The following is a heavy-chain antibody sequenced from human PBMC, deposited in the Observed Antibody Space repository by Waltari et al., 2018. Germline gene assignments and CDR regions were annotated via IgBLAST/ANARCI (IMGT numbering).Heavy chain of an antibody. V-gene: IGHV3-15*05. Sequence: EVQLVESGGGLVEPGDSLRLSCAASGFTFSNAYMTWVRQAPGKGLEWVGRVKSYTDGGTTEYAAPVKGRFIISRDDSKNTLYLQMNSLKTEDTAVYYCTTKLYSWGQGTLVTVSS. CDR1: GFTFSNAY. CDR2: VKSYTDGGTT. CDR3: TTKLYS. D-gene: IGHD2-15*01. J-gene: IGHJ5*02.